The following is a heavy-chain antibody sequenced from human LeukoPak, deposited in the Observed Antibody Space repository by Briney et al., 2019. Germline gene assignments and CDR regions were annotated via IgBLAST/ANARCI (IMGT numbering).Heavy chain of an antibody. CDR3: AKEGQHLGYCSSTSCYAGGAIDY. J-gene: IGHJ4*02. D-gene: IGHD2-2*01. V-gene: IGHV4-4*07. Sequence: PSETLSLIFTVSCGSISSYYWSWIRQPAGKGLGWIGRIFTSWSTYYNPSLKSRVTMSVDTSKNQFSLNLGSVTPADTAVYYRAKEGQHLGYCSSTSCYAGGAIDYWRQATLVSVSS. CDR1: CGSISSYY. CDR2: IFTSWST.